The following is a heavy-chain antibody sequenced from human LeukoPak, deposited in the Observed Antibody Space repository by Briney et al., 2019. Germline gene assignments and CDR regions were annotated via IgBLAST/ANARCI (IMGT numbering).Heavy chain of an antibody. CDR3: ARLLAVAGNGFDD. CDR2: ISTSSIYI. D-gene: IGHD6-19*01. CDR1: GFTFSSNS. J-gene: IGHJ4*02. V-gene: IGHV3-21*01. Sequence: PGGSLRLSCSASGFTFSSNSMNWVRQAPGKGLEWVSSISTSSIYIYYADSVKGRFTISRDNAKNSLYLQMNSLRAEDTAVYYCARLLAVAGNGFDDWGQGTLVTVSS.